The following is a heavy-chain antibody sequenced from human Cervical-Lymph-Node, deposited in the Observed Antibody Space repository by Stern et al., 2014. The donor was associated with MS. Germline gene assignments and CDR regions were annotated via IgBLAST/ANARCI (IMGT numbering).Heavy chain of an antibody. CDR1: GFNFRSYA. CDR3: ARERFRGMDV. J-gene: IGHJ6*02. D-gene: IGHD3-16*01. V-gene: IGHV3-30*04. Sequence: QVQLVESGGGVVQPGRSLRLSCAASGFNFRSYAMNWVRQAPGKGLEWVAVITYDGKNEYYVDSVKGRFTISRNNSKNTLFLQMNSLRTEDTAVYYCARERFRGMDVWGRGTTVIVS. CDR2: ITYDGKNE.